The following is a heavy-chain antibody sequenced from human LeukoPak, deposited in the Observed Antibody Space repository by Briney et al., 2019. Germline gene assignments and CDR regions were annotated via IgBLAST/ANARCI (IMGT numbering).Heavy chain of an antibody. CDR1: GDSVSSSAS. Sequence: SQTLSLTCAISGDSVSSSASWNWIRQSPPRGLEWLGRTYYRSDWYSDYATFVRSRITINADTSKNQFSLQLNSVSPEDTAVYYCARDPNSSSEWGPLDPWGQGTLVTVSS. J-gene: IGHJ5*02. D-gene: IGHD6-6*01. CDR2: TYYRSDWYS. V-gene: IGHV6-1*01. CDR3: ARDPNSSSEWGPLDP.